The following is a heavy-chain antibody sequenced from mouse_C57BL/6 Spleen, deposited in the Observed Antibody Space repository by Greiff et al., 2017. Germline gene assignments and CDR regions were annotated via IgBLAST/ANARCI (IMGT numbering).Heavy chain of an antibody. Sequence: QVQLQQSGAELVRPGASVTLSCKASGYTFTDYEMHWVKQTPVHGLEWIGAIDPETGGTAYNQKFKGKAILTADKSSSTAYMELRSLTSEDSAVYYCTRDGYCHAMDYWGQGTSVTVSS. V-gene: IGHV1-15*01. D-gene: IGHD2-3*01. CDR3: TRDGYCHAMDY. CDR1: GYTFTDYE. J-gene: IGHJ4*01. CDR2: IDPETGGT.